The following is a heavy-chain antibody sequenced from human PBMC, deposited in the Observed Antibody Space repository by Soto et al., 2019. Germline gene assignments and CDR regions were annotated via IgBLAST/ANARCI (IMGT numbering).Heavy chain of an antibody. CDR1: GFSFSSNS. D-gene: IGHD3-9*01. CDR3: AKDRYDILTGYCDY. Sequence: EGSVRLSCVAFGFSFSSNSMHWVRQAPGKGLEWVAVISYDGSNKYYADSVKGRFTISRDNSKNTLYLQMNSLRAEDTAVYYCAKDRYDILTGYCDYWGQGTLVTVSS. CDR2: ISYDGSNK. V-gene: IGHV3-30*18. J-gene: IGHJ4*02.